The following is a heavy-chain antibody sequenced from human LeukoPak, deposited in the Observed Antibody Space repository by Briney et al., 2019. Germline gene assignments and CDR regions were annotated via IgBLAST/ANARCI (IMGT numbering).Heavy chain of an antibody. J-gene: IGHJ4*02. CDR2: ISWDGGST. CDR3: AKTLWFGELLSPLDY. CDR1: GFTFDDYA. D-gene: IGHD3-10*01. V-gene: IGHV3-43D*03. Sequence: GGSLRLSCAASGFTFDDYAMHWVRQAPGKGLEWVSLISWDGGSTYYADSVKGRFTISRDNSKNSLYLQMNSLRAEDTALYYCAKTLWFGELLSPLDYWGQGTLVTVSS.